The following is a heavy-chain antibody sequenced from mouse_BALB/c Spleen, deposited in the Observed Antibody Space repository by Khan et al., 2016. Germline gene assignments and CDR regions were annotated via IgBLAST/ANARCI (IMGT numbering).Heavy chain of an antibody. Sequence: EVQLQESGPGLVKPSQSLSLTCTVTGYSITSDYAWNWIRQFPGNRLEWMGYISYSGSTSYNPSLKSRISITRDTSKNQFFLQLNSVTSEDTATYYFARSDYGDKDAMDYGGQGTSVTVSS. J-gene: IGHJ4*01. CDR2: ISYSGST. CDR1: GYSITSDYA. D-gene: IGHD1-1*01. CDR3: ARSDYGDKDAMDY. V-gene: IGHV3-2*02.